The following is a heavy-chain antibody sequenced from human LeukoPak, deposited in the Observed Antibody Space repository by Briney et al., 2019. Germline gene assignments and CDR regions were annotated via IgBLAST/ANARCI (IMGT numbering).Heavy chain of an antibody. J-gene: IGHJ4*02. CDR3: ARYYYDSSGYYREYYFDY. CDR2: INAGNGNT. CDR1: GYTFTSYA. D-gene: IGHD3-22*01. Sequence: ASVTVSCKASGYTFTSYAMHWVRQAPGQRLEWMGWINAGNGNTKYSQKFQGRVTITRDTSASTAYMELSSLRSEDTAVYYCARYYYDSSGYYREYYFDYWGQGTLVTVSS. V-gene: IGHV1-3*01.